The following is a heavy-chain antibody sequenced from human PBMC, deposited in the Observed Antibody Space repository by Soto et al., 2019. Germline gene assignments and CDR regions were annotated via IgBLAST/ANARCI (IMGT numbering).Heavy chain of an antibody. V-gene: IGHV1-58*02. CDR1: GFTFTSSA. CDR3: ASELWFGDFGFGRQFDP. D-gene: IGHD3-10*01. CDR2: IVVGSGNT. Sequence: SVKVSCKASGFTFTSSAMQWVRQARGQRLEWIGWIVVGSGNTNYAQKFQERVTITRDMSTSTAYMELSSLRSEDTAVYYCASELWFGDFGFGRQFDPWGQGTLVTVSS. J-gene: IGHJ5*02.